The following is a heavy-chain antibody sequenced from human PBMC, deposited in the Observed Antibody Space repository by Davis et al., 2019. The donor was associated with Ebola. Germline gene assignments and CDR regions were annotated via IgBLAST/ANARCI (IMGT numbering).Heavy chain of an antibody. CDR2: IYYSGST. Sequence: PGGSLRLSCTVSGGSISSSSYYWGWIRQPPGKGLEWIGSIYYSGSTYYNPSLKSRVTISVDTSKNQFSLKLSSVTAADTAVYYCARRGGRGYDYWGQGTLVTVSS. V-gene: IGHV4-39*01. J-gene: IGHJ4*02. CDR3: ARRGGRGYDY. CDR1: GGSISSSSYY. D-gene: IGHD5-12*01.